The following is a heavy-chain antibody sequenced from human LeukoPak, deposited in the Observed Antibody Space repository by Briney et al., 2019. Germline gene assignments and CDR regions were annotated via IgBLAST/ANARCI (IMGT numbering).Heavy chain of an antibody. J-gene: IGHJ6*04. Sequence: GGSLRLSCAASGFTFSDYYMSWIRQAPGKGLEWVSYISSSGSTIYYADSVKGRFTISRGNAKNSLYLQMNSLGAEDTAVYYCARDLVAAARSMDVWGKGTTVTISS. V-gene: IGHV3-11*01. CDR2: ISSSGSTI. CDR3: ARDLVAAARSMDV. CDR1: GFTFSDYY. D-gene: IGHD6-13*01.